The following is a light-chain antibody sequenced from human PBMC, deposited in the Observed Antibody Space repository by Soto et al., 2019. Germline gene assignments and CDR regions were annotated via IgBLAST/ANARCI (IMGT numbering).Light chain of an antibody. V-gene: IGLV2-14*01. CDR3: SSYTSSSTRHV. CDR2: DVS. J-gene: IGLJ1*01. CDR1: SSDVGGYNY. Sequence: QSVLTQPASVSGSPGQSITISCTGTSSDVGGYNYVSWYQQHPGKAPKLMIYDVSNRPSGVSNRFSGSKSGNTASLTISGLQAEDEADYYCSSYTSSSTRHVFGTGTKVTVL.